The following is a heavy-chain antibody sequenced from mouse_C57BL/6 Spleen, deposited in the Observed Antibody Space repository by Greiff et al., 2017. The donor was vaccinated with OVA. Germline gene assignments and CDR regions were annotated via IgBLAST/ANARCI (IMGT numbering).Heavy chain of an antibody. CDR3: ASRDSNRFFDS. J-gene: IGHJ2*01. D-gene: IGHD2-5*01. CDR1: GYSITSGYY. V-gene: IGHV3-6*01. CDR2: ISYDGSN. Sequence: EVKLVESGPGLVKPSQSLSLTCSVTGYSITSGYYWNWIRQFPGNKLEWMGYISYDGSNNYNPSLKNRISITRDTSKNPFFLKLNSVTPEDTATYYCASRDSNRFFDSWGQGTTLTVSS.